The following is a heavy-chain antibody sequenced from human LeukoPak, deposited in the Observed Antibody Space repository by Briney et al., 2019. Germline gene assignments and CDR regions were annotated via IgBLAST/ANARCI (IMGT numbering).Heavy chain of an antibody. D-gene: IGHD6-13*01. Sequence: ASVKVSCKASGYTFTSYYMHWVRQAPGQGLEWMGIINPSGGSTSYAQKFQGRVTMTRDTSTSTVYMELSSLRSDDTAVYYCARSTPWGIAKDYWGQGTLVTVSS. V-gene: IGHV1-46*01. J-gene: IGHJ4*02. CDR3: ARSTPWGIAKDY. CDR2: INPSGGST. CDR1: GYTFTSYY.